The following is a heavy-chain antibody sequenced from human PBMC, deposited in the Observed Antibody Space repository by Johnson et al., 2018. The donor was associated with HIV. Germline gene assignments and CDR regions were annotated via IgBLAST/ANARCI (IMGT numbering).Heavy chain of an antibody. CDR1: GFTFSSYD. D-gene: IGHD1-14*01. V-gene: IGHV3-13*01. J-gene: IGHJ3*02. CDR2: IGTAGDT. Sequence: EVQLVESGGGLVQPGGSLRLSCAASGFTFSSYDMHWVRQSTGKGLEWVSAIGTAGDTYYPGSVKGRFTISRENAKNSLYLQMNSLRADDTAVYYCARSRQVGTPDAFDIWGQGTMVTVSS. CDR3: ARSRQVGTPDAFDI.